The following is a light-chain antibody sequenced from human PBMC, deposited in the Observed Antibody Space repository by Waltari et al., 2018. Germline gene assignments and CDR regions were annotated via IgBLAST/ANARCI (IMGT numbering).Light chain of an antibody. CDR1: QGISNN. J-gene: IGKJ2*03. V-gene: IGKV3-15*01. CDR3: QHYNNRPPYS. Sequence: EIELTQSPATLSAYPGESVPLSCRASQGISNNLVWYQHKPGQSPRLLIYGASARATGVPERFSGSGYRTEFTLTISSLQSEDFAVYYCQHYNNRPPYSFGQGTKLDIK. CDR2: GAS.